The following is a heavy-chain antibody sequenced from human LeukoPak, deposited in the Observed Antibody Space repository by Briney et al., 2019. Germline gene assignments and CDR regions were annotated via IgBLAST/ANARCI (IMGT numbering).Heavy chain of an antibody. J-gene: IGHJ3*02. CDR1: GGSISSYY. CDR2: IYYSGST. D-gene: IGHD1-14*01. V-gene: IGHV4-59*01. Sequence: PSETLSLTCTVSGGSISSYYWSWIRQPPGKGLEWIGYIYYSGSTNYNPSLKSRVTISVDTSKNQFSLKLSSVTAADTAVYYCASRDHAGAFDIWGQGTMVTVSS. CDR3: ASRDHAGAFDI.